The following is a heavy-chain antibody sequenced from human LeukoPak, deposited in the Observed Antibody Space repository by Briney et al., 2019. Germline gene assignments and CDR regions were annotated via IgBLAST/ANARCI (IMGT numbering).Heavy chain of an antibody. J-gene: IGHJ4*02. CDR1: GGTFSSYA. D-gene: IGHD2-15*01. CDR2: IIPILGIA. CDR3: ARDLPLYGGFDY. Sequence: SVKVSCKASGGTFSSYANSWVRQAPGQGLEWMGRIIPILGIANYAQKFQGRVTITADKSTSTAYMELSSLRSEDTAVYYCARDLPLYGGFDYWGQGTLVTVSS. V-gene: IGHV1-69*04.